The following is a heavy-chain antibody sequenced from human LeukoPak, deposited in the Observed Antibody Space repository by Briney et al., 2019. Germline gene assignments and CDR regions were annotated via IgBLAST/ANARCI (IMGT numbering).Heavy chain of an antibody. CDR3: ARGGYYGSGNDFRFDP. V-gene: IGHV4-38-2*02. CDR1: NYSISRGYY. D-gene: IGHD3-10*01. J-gene: IGHJ5*02. CDR2: SGSS. Sequence: SETLSLTCNVSNYSISRGYYWGWIRQSPVKGLEWIASSGSSSYNPSLKSRVTISVDTSKNQFSLKLKSVTAADTAVYYCARGGYYGSGNDFRFDPWGQGTLVTVSS.